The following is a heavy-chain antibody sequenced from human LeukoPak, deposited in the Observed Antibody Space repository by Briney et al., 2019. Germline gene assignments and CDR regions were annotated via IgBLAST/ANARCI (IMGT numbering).Heavy chain of an antibody. D-gene: IGHD3-10*01. CDR3: AKEMSGSGSYRPYYYYMDV. V-gene: IGHV3-74*01. J-gene: IGHJ6*03. CDR1: GFTFSSYW. Sequence: QPGGSLRLSCAASGFTFSSYWIHWVRQVPGKGLLWVSRITTDVSNTAYADSVKGRFTISRDNSKNTLYLQMNSLRAEDTAVYYCAKEMSGSGSYRPYYYYMDVWGKGTTVTISS. CDR2: ITTDVSNT.